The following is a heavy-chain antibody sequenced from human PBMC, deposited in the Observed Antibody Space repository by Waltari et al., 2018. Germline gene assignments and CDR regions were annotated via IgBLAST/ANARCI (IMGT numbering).Heavy chain of an antibody. J-gene: IGHJ3*02. CDR2: IYTSGST. CDR3: ARERYSSSSGAFDI. Sequence: QVQLQESGPGLVKPSQTLSLTCTVSGGSISSGSYYWSWIRQPAGKGLEWIGYIYTSGSTNYNPPLKSRVTISVDTSKNQFSLKLSSVTAADTAVYYCARERYSSSSGAFDIWGQGTMVTVSS. D-gene: IGHD6-6*01. V-gene: IGHV4-61*09. CDR1: GGSISSGSYY.